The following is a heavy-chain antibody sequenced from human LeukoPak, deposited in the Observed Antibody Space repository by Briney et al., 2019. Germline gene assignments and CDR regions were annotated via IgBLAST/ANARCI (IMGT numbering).Heavy chain of an antibody. CDR2: INPSGGST. D-gene: IGHD6-13*01. Sequence: ASVKVSCKASGGTFSSYAISWVRQAPGQGLEWMGIINPSGGSTSYAQKFQGRVTMTRDTSTSTVYMELSSLRSEDTAVYYCARDFLPEAEAEGGYSSSYNWFDPWGQGTLVTVSS. V-gene: IGHV1-46*01. J-gene: IGHJ5*02. CDR3: ARDFLPEAEAEGGYSSSYNWFDP. CDR1: GGTFSSYA.